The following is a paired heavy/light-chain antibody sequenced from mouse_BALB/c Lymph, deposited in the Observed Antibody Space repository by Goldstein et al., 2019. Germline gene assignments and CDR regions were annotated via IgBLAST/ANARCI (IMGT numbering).Heavy chain of an antibody. V-gene: IGHV1-18*01. CDR3: ARAGTFDY. Sequence: EVQLQQSGPELVKPGASVKISCKTSGYTFTEYTMHWVKQSHGKSLEWIGGINPNNGGTSYNQKFKGKATLTVDKSSSTAYMELRSLTSEDSAVYYCARAGTFDYWGQGTTFTVSS. CDR1: GYTFTEYT. D-gene: IGHD4-1*01. J-gene: IGHJ2*01. CDR2: INPNNGGT.
Light chain of an antibody. Sequence: DVVMTQTPLTLSVTIGQPASISCKSSQSLLYSNGKTYLNWLLQRPGQSPKRLIYLVSKLDSGVPDRFTGSGSGTDFTLKISRVEAEDLGVYYCVQGTHFPYTFGGGTKLEIK. V-gene: IGKV1-133*01. CDR2: LVS. CDR1: QSLLYSNGKTY. J-gene: IGKJ2*01. CDR3: VQGTHFPYT.